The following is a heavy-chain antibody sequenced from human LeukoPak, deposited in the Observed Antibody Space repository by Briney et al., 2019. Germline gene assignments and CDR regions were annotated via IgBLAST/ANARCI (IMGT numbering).Heavy chain of an antibody. D-gene: IGHD1-26*01. CDR1: GFTFSDYY. Sequence: GGSLRLSCAASGFTFSDYYMSWIRQAPGKGLEWVSYISSSGSTIYYADSVKGRFTISRDNAKNSLYLQMNSLRAEDTAVYYCARVPSSSWEDCGMDVWGQGTTVTVSS. CDR2: ISSSGSTI. V-gene: IGHV3-11*01. J-gene: IGHJ6*02. CDR3: ARVPSSSWEDCGMDV.